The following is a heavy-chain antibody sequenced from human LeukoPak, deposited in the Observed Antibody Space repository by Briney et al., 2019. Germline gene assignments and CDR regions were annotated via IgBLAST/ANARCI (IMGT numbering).Heavy chain of an antibody. Sequence: SETLSLTCTVSGGSISSYYWSWIRQPPGKGLEWIGYIYYSGITNYNPSLKSRVTISVDTSENQFSLKLSSVTAADTAVYYCARHKRVAAPFDYWGQGTLVTVSS. CDR2: IYYSGIT. V-gene: IGHV4-59*08. J-gene: IGHJ4*02. CDR1: GGSISSYY. D-gene: IGHD2-15*01. CDR3: ARHKRVAAPFDY.